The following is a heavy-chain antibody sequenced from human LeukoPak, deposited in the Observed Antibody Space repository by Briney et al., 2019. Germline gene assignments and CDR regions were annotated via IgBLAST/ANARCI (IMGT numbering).Heavy chain of an antibody. Sequence: GESLKISCKGSGYSYPTYWIGWVRQMPGGGLEWMGIIYPGDSDTRYSPSFQGQVTISVDKSISTACLQWSSLKASDTAMYYCARAGGPYSNSDYWGQGTLVTVSS. CDR2: IYPGDSDT. CDR1: GYSYPTYW. D-gene: IGHD6-13*01. V-gene: IGHV5-51*01. J-gene: IGHJ4*01. CDR3: ARAGGPYSNSDY.